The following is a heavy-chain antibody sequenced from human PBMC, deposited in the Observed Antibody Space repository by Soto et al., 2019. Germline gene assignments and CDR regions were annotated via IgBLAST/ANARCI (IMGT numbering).Heavy chain of an antibody. CDR2: ISSSSSTI. D-gene: IGHD3-10*01. V-gene: IGHV3-48*01. CDR1: GFTFSSYS. CDR3: ASWMVRGARPYNWFDP. J-gene: IGHJ5*02. Sequence: GGSLRLSCAASGFTFSSYSMNWVRQAPGKGLEWVSYISSSSSTIYYADSVKGRFTISRDNAKNSLYLQMNSLRAEDTAVYYCASWMVRGARPYNWFDPWGQGTLVT.